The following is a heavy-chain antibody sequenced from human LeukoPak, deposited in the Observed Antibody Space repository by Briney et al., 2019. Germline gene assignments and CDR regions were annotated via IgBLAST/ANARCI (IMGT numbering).Heavy chain of an antibody. D-gene: IGHD6-19*01. CDR2: INWSGDST. CDR1: GFTFDDYG. V-gene: IGHV3-20*04. CDR3: ARGVVAVAGTNYYYMDV. J-gene: IGHJ6*03. Sequence: PGGSLRLSCAASGFTFDDYGMSWVRQAPGKGLEWVSGINWSGDSTGYADSVKGRFTISRDNAKNSLYLQMNSLRAEDTAVYYCARGVVAVAGTNYYYMDVWGKGTTVTVSS.